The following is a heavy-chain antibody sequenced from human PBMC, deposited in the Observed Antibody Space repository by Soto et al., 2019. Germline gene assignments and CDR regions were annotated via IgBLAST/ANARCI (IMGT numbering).Heavy chain of an antibody. Sequence: GESLTISCKVSGYSFTSYWISGVRQMPGKGLEWMGRIDPSDSYTNYSPSFQGHVTISADKSISTAYLQWSSLKASDTAMYYCAKAVDTARGNWFDPWGQGTLVTVSS. CDR2: IDPSDSYT. D-gene: IGHD5-18*01. CDR3: AKAVDTARGNWFDP. V-gene: IGHV5-10-1*01. J-gene: IGHJ5*02. CDR1: GYSFTSYW.